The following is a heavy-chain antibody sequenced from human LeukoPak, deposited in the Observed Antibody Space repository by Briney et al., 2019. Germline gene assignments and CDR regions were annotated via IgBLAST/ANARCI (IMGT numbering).Heavy chain of an antibody. J-gene: IGHJ3*02. CDR2: ISGSGGST. CDR3: ARRDTYYYDSGGYSFDAFDI. Sequence: PGGSLRLSCAASGFTFSSYAMSWVRQAPGKGLEWVSAISGSGGSTYYADSVKGRFTISRDNAKNSLYLQMNSLRAEDTAVYYCARRDTYYYDSGGYSFDAFDIWGQGTMVTVSS. D-gene: IGHD3-22*01. CDR1: GFTFSSYA. V-gene: IGHV3-23*01.